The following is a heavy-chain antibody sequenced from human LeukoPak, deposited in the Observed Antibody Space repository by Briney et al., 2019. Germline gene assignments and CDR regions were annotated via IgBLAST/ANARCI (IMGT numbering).Heavy chain of an antibody. Sequence: ASVKVSCKTSGCTFTDYYIHWVGQAPGQGLEWMGWINCNSGGTKYLQKFQGRVTMTRETSIGTAYMELSRLGSDDTAVYFCARETGSRGFHYFDSWGQGTPVTVSS. CDR3: ARETGSRGFHYFDS. CDR2: INCNSGGT. J-gene: IGHJ4*02. D-gene: IGHD3-22*01. V-gene: IGHV1-2*02. CDR1: GCTFTDYY.